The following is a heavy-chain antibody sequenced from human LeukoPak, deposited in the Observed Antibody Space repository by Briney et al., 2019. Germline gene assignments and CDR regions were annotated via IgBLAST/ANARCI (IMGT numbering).Heavy chain of an antibody. CDR3: ARDGYSFGHDFDY. Sequence: GGSLRLSCAASGFTFSSYSMNWVRQAPGKGLEWVSSISSSSSYIYYADSVKGRFTISRDNAKNSLYLQMNSLRAEDTAVYYCARDGYSFGHDFDYWGQGTLVTVSS. CDR1: GFTFSSYS. J-gene: IGHJ4*02. D-gene: IGHD5-18*01. CDR2: ISSSSSYI. V-gene: IGHV3-21*01.